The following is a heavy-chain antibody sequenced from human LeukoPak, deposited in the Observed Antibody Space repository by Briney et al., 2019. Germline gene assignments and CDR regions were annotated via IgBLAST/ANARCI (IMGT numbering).Heavy chain of an antibody. CDR2: ISDDGGDS. CDR3: AKDGATMGYYFDY. J-gene: IGHJ4*02. CDR1: GFTFSSHA. V-gene: IGHV3-30*18. Sequence: PGGSLRLSCAASGFTFSSHAMHWVRQAPGKGLEWVAVISDDGGDSVYAESVKGRFTISRDNSKNTLYLQMNSLRTEDTAVYYCAKDGATMGYYFDYWGQGTLVTVSS. D-gene: IGHD5-12*01.